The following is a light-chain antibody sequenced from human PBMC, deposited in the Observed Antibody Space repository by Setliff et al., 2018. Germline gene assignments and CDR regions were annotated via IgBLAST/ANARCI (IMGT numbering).Light chain of an antibody. Sequence: QSVLTQPASVSGSPGQSITISCTGTSSDVGGYNYVSWYQQHPGKAPKLMIYEVSNRPSGISSRFSGSKSGTTASLTISGLQAEDEAYYYCSSHTTSSTWVFGGGTKVTVL. J-gene: IGLJ3*02. V-gene: IGLV2-14*01. CDR1: SSDVGGYNY. CDR2: EVS. CDR3: SSHTTSSTWV.